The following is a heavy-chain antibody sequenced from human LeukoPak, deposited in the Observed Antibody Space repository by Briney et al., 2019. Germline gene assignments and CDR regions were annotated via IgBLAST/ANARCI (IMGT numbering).Heavy chain of an antibody. CDR3: AKGSSSSKAYYFDY. CDR1: GFNFDDYV. D-gene: IGHD6-13*01. V-gene: IGHV3-20*04. Sequence: GGSLRLSCAASGFNFDDYVMSWVRQAPGKGLEWVSGINWNSGSIGYADSVKGRFTISRDNAKNSLYLQMNSLRAEDMALYYCAKGSSSSKAYYFDYWGQGTLVTVSS. J-gene: IGHJ4*02. CDR2: INWNSGSI.